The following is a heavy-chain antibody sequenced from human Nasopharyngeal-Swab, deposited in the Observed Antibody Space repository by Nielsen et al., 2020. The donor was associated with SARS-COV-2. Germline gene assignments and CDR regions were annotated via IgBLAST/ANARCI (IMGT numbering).Heavy chain of an antibody. CDR1: GFTFSSYA. CDR2: ISYDGSNK. CDR3: ARPYSGSYWSSFDY. D-gene: IGHD1-26*01. V-gene: IGHV3-30-3*01. Sequence: GGSLRLSCAASGFTFSSYAMHWVRQAPGKGLEWVAVISYDGSNKYYADSVKGRFTISRDNSKNTLYLQMNSLRAEDTAVYYCARPYSGSYWSSFDYWGQGTLVTVSS. J-gene: IGHJ4*02.